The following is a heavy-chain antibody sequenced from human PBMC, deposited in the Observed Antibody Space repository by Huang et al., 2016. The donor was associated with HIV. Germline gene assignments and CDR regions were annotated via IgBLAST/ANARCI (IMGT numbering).Heavy chain of an antibody. CDR1: GFTFDDYA. CDR2: INWNSGTI. Sequence: ELQLVESGGGLVQPGGSLRLSCEASGFTFDDYAMHWVRQPPGKGLEWVSGINWNSGTIAYAESVKGRFTISRDNARNFLYLQMNSLRVEDTALYYCAKGYPDYWGQGTLVTVSS. J-gene: IGHJ4*02. CDR3: AKGYPDY. D-gene: IGHD1-26*01. V-gene: IGHV3-9*01.